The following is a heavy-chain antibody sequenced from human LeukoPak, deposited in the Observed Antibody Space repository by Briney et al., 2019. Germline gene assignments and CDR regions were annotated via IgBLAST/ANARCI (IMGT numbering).Heavy chain of an antibody. CDR2: INPNSGGT. J-gene: IGHJ6*03. Sequence: ASVKVSCKASGYTFTGYYMHWVRQAPGQGLEWMGWINPNSGGTNYAQKFQGRVTMTRDTSISTAYMELSSLRSEDTAVYYCAGGSIAARRDYYYYYMDVWGKGTTVTVSS. D-gene: IGHD6-6*01. CDR1: GYTFTGYY. CDR3: AGGSIAARRDYYYYYMDV. V-gene: IGHV1-2*02.